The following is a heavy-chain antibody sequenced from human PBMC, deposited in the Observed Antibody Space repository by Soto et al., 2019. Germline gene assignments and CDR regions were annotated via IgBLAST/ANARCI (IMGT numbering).Heavy chain of an antibody. CDR3: ARLSGGCSSTSCYS. J-gene: IGHJ5*02. Sequence: GASVKVSCKASGYTFTSYDINWVRQAIGQGLEWMGWMNPNSGNTGYAQKFQGRVTMTRNTSISTAYMELSSLRSEDTAVYYCARLSGGCSSTSCYSWGQGTLVTVSS. D-gene: IGHD2-2*01. V-gene: IGHV1-8*01. CDR2: MNPNSGNT. CDR1: GYTFTSYD.